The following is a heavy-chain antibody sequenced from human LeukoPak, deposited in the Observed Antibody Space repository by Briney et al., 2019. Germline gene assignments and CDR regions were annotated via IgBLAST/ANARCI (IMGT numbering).Heavy chain of an antibody. CDR1: GYTFTGYY. CDR3: AREEIVVPAASGDY. Sequence: ASVKVSCKASGYTFTGYYMHWVRQAPGQGHEWMGWINPNSGGTNYAQKFQGRVTMTRDTSISTAYMELSRLRSDDTAVYYCAREEIVVPAASGDYWGQGTLVTVSS. V-gene: IGHV1-2*02. CDR2: INPNSGGT. J-gene: IGHJ4*02. D-gene: IGHD2-2*01.